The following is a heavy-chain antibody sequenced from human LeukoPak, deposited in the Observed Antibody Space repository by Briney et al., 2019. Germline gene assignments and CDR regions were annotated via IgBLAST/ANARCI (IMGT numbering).Heavy chain of an antibody. V-gene: IGHV1-2*04. CDR2: INPNSGGT. D-gene: IGHD6-13*01. CDR1: GYTFTGYY. CDR3: ARDRGSSSWYGYYYYGMDV. Sequence: GASVKVSCKASGYTFTGYYMHWVRQAPGQGLEWMGWINPNSGGTNYAQKFQGWVTMTRDTSISTVYMELSRLRSDDTAVYYCARDRGSSSWYGYYYYGMDVWGQGTTVTVSS. J-gene: IGHJ6*02.